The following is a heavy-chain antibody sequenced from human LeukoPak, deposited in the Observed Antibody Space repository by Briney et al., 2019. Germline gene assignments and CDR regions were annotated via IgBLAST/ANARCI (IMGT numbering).Heavy chain of an antibody. CDR1: GVSISGSGHY. CDR3: AKSGGYGLTDC. V-gene: IGHV4-39*01. J-gene: IGHJ4*02. D-gene: IGHD1-26*01. CDR2: IYHSGST. Sequence: SETLSLTCAVSGVSISGSGHYWGWLRQPPGKGLEWIGNIYHSGSTYYNASLQSRVTISIDTSKNQFSLRLNSVTAADTAMYYCAKSGGYGLTDCWGQGTLVTVSS.